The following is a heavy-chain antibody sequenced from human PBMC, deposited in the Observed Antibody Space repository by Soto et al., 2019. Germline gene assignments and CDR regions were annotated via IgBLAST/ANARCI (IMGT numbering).Heavy chain of an antibody. CDR2: INSDGSDS. CDR1: GLTFSHYW. CDR3: VRDNFGVDY. Sequence: EVQLLESGGGLVQPGGSLRLSCATSGLTFSHYWMQWVRQDPGKGLVWVSHINSDGSDSTYADFVEGRFTISRDNAKNTLDLQMNSLRAEDTAVYYCVRDNFGVDYLGQGTLITVSS. D-gene: IGHD3-10*01. V-gene: IGHV3-74*01. J-gene: IGHJ4*02.